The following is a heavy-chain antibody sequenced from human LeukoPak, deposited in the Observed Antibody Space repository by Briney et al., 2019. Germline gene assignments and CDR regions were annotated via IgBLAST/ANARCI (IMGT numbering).Heavy chain of an antibody. CDR2: IRYDGSNK. CDR3: AKKGYYASGSYFDY. CDR1: GFIFSSYS. V-gene: IGHV3-30*02. J-gene: IGHJ4*02. D-gene: IGHD3-10*01. Sequence: GGSLRLSCAASGFIFSSYSMHWVRQAPGKGLEWVAFIRYDGSNKYYADPVKGRFTISRDNSKNTLYLQMNSLRAEDTAMYYCAKKGYYASGSYFDYWGQGTLVTVSS.